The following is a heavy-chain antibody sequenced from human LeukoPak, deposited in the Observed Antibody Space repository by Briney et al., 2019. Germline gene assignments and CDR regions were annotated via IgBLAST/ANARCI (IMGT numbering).Heavy chain of an antibody. J-gene: IGHJ3*02. CDR2: ISYDGSNK. CDR1: GFTFSSYA. Sequence: GRSLRLSCAASGFTFSSYAMHWVRQAPGKGLEWVAVISYDGSNKYYADSVKGRFTISRDNSKITLYLQMNGLRAEDTAVYYCARIPWSLPMLHGYSSSYWGDDAFDIWGQGTMVTVSS. CDR3: ARIPWSLPMLHGYSSSYWGDDAFDI. D-gene: IGHD6-6*01. V-gene: IGHV3-30-3*01.